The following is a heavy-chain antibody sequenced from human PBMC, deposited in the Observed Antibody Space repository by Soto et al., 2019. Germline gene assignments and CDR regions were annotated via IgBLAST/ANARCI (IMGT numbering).Heavy chain of an antibody. D-gene: IGHD3-3*01. Sequence: QVQLVQSGAEVKKPGASVKVSCKASGYTFTSYDINWVRQATGQGLAWMGWMNPNSGNTGYAQKFQGRVTMTRNTSISTAYMELSSLRSEDTAVYYCARERGYDFWSGRNFDYWGQGTLVTVSS. CDR3: ARERGYDFWSGRNFDY. V-gene: IGHV1-8*01. CDR2: MNPNSGNT. J-gene: IGHJ4*02. CDR1: GYTFTSYD.